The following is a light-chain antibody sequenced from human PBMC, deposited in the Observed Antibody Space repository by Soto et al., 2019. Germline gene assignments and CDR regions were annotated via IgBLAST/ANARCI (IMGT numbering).Light chain of an antibody. CDR2: KAS. CDR3: QQYDTYPWT. V-gene: IGKV1-5*03. J-gene: IGKJ1*01. Sequence: DIQMTQSPSTLSASVGDRVTITCRASQIINIALAWYQQKPGKAPKLLIYKASSLESGVPSRFSGSASGTEFTLTISSLQPDDFAPYYCQQYDTYPWTFGQGTKVEIK. CDR1: QIINIA.